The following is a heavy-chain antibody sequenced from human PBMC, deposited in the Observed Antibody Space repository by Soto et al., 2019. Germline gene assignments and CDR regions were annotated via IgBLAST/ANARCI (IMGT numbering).Heavy chain of an antibody. D-gene: IGHD3-22*01. CDR1: GGTFSSYA. Sequence: QVQLVQSGAEVKKPGSSVKVSCKASGGTFSSYAISWVRQAPGQGLEWMGGIIPIFGTANYAQKFRGRVTITADESTSTAYMELSSLRSEDTAVYYCARDMSDYYDSSGYYFDYWGQGTLVTVSS. CDR2: IIPIFGTA. V-gene: IGHV1-69*01. J-gene: IGHJ4*02. CDR3: ARDMSDYYDSSGYYFDY.